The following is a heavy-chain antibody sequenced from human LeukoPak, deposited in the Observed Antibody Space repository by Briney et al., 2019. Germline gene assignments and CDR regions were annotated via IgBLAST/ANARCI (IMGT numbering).Heavy chain of an antibody. Sequence: PSETLSLTRTVSGGSISSYYWSWIRQPPGKGLEWIGYIYYSGSTNYNPSLKSRVTISVDTSKNQFSLKLSSVTAADTAVYYCARVRYYEAFDIWGQGTMVTVSS. D-gene: IGHD2-8*01. V-gene: IGHV4-59*01. CDR1: GGSISSYY. J-gene: IGHJ3*02. CDR3: ARVRYYEAFDI. CDR2: IYYSGST.